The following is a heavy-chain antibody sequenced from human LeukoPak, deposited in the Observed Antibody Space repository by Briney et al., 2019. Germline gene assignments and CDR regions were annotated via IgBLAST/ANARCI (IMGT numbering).Heavy chain of an antibody. Sequence: GRSLRLSCAASGFTFSTYAMHWVRQGPGKGLEWGAVIPYDGSNKYYADSVKGRFTISRDNSKNTLYLQMSSLSAEDTAVYYCARTTTPHYYGSGSYALGYWGQGTLVTVPS. CDR3: ARTTTPHYYGSGSYALGY. V-gene: IGHV3-30-3*01. D-gene: IGHD3-10*01. CDR2: IPYDGSNK. J-gene: IGHJ4*02. CDR1: GFTFSTYA.